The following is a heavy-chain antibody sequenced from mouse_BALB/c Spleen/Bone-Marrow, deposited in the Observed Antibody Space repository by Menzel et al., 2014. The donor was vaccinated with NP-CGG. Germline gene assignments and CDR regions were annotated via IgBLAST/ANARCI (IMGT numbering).Heavy chain of an antibody. Sequence: EVNLVESGRGSVQPGGSLILSCAPSGFTFTDYYMSWVRQPPGKALEWLGFIRNKAKGYTTEYSASVKGRFTISRDNSQRILYLQMNTLRAEDRATYYCARDENVGIYWYFDVWGAGTTVIVSS. V-gene: IGHV7-3*02. CDR2: IRNKAKGYTT. CDR3: ARDENVGIYWYFDV. CDR1: GFTFTDYY. J-gene: IGHJ1*01.